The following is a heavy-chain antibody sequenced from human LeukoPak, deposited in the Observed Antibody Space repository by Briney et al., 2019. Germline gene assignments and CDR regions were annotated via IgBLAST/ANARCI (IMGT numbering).Heavy chain of an antibody. CDR3: ARGSIVGATFDYFDY. D-gene: IGHD1-26*01. J-gene: IGHJ4*02. CDR1: GYTFTGYY. CDR2: INPNSGGA. V-gene: IGHV1-2*02. Sequence: ASVKVSCKASGYTFTGYYIHWVRQAPGQGLEWMGWINPNSGGANYAQKFQGRVTMTRDTSISTAYMDLSRLRSDDTAVYYCARGSIVGATFDYFDYWGQGTLVTVSS.